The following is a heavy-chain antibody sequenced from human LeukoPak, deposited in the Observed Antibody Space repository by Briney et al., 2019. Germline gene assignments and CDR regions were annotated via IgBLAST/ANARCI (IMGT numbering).Heavy chain of an antibody. CDR3: ARVCGYDLCD. CDR2: ISSSSSYI. J-gene: IGHJ4*02. CDR1: GFTFSSYS. V-gene: IGHV3-21*01. D-gene: IGHD5-12*01. Sequence: GGSLRLSCAASGFTFSSYSMNWVREAPGKGLEWVSSISSSSSYIYYADSVKGRFTISRDNAKNSLYLQMNSLRAEGTAVYYCARVCGYDLCDWGQGTLVTVSS.